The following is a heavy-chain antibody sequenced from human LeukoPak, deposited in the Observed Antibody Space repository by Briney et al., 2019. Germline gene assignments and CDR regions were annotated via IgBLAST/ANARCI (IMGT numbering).Heavy chain of an antibody. CDR2: IYTSGST. J-gene: IGHJ5*02. CDR1: GGSITSYY. CDR3: ARVTRLYSGGSCYSWFDP. D-gene: IGHD2-15*01. V-gene: IGHV4-4*07. Sequence: SETLSLTCTVSGGSITSYYWSWIRQPAGKGLEWIGRIYTSGSTNYNPSLKSRVTISLDTSKNQFSLKLTSVTAADTAGYYCARVTRLYSGGSCYSWFDPWGLGTLVTVSS.